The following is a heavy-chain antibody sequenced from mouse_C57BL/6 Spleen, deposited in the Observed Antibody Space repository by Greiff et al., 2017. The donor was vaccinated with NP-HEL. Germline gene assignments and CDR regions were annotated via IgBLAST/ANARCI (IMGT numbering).Heavy chain of an antibody. CDR3: ARSRTGTLGWYFDV. J-gene: IGHJ1*03. V-gene: IGHV1-53*01. Sequence: QVQLQQPGTELVKPGASVKLSCKASGYTFTSYWMHWVKQRPGQGLEWIGNINPSNGGTNYNEKFKSKATLTVDKSSSTAYMQLSSLTSEESAVYYCARSRTGTLGWYFDVWGTGTTVTVSS. CDR2: INPSNGGT. D-gene: IGHD4-1*01. CDR1: GYTFTSYW.